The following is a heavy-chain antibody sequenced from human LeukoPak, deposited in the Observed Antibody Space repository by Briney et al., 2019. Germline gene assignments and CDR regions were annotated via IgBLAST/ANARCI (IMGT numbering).Heavy chain of an antibody. Sequence: ASVRVSCKASGYTFTSYYMHWVRQAPGQGREWMGIINPSGGSTSYAQKFQGRVTMTSDTSTSTVYMELSSLRSEDTAVYSCARDLFLGRTVVTPRAFDIWGQGTMVTVSS. CDR2: INPSGGST. J-gene: IGHJ3*02. CDR1: GYTFTSYY. V-gene: IGHV1-46*01. D-gene: IGHD4-23*01. CDR3: ARDLFLGRTVVTPRAFDI.